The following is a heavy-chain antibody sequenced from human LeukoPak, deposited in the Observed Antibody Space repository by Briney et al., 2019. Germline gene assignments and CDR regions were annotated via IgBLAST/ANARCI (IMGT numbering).Heavy chain of an antibody. Sequence: SETLSPTCAVSGGSINSHYWGWIRQPPGKGLQWTGDIYYTGKNNYNPSLKSRVIISLDTSKDHLSLNLTSVVAADTAIYYCVRRDTGWNYFDYWGQGILVTVSS. CDR3: VRRDTGWNYFDY. CDR1: GGSINSHY. D-gene: IGHD6-19*01. CDR2: IYYTGKN. J-gene: IGHJ4*02. V-gene: IGHV4-59*08.